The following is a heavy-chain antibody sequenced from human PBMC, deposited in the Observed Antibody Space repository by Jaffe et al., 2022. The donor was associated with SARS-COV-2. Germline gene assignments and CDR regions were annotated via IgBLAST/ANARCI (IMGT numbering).Heavy chain of an antibody. V-gene: IGHV1-8*01. Sequence: QVQLVQSGAEVKKPGASVKVSCKASGYTFTSYDMNWVRQATGQGLEWMGWMNPNSGNTGYAQKFQGRVTMTRNTAIRTAYMELSSLRSEDTAVYYCARVIRCSDADACYTHDYWGQGTLVTVSS. CDR1: GYTFTSYD. J-gene: IGHJ4*02. CDR3: ARVIRCSDADACYTHDY. D-gene: IGHD2-2*02. CDR2: MNPNSGNT.